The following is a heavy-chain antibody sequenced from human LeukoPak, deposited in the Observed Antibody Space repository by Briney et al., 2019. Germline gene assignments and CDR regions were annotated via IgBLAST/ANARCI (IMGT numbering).Heavy chain of an antibody. V-gene: IGHV3-23*01. Sequence: PGGSLRLSCAASEFDFSTHAMTWVRQAPGKGLEWVSAISISGTKTYYADSVKGWFTISRDNSENTLYLQMYSLRAEDTAVYYCANEIRPNDYWGQGTLVTVSS. D-gene: IGHD1-1*01. CDR1: EFDFSTHA. CDR2: ISISGTKT. CDR3: ANEIRPNDY. J-gene: IGHJ4*02.